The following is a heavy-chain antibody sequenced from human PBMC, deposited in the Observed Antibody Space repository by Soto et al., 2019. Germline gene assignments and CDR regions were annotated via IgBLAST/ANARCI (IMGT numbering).Heavy chain of an antibody. CDR2: IDQNGIT. V-gene: IGHV4-4*03. Sequence: PPETLSLNCAVSVDPISSSKWWTCVRQTPGKGLEWIGKIDQNGITNYNPSLESRVTILKDNSKNQLSLKLTSVTAVDSAVYYCARLNRDYYYYGMDVWGQGATVTVS. CDR1: VDPISSSKW. J-gene: IGHJ6*02. CDR3: ARLNRDYYYYGMDV.